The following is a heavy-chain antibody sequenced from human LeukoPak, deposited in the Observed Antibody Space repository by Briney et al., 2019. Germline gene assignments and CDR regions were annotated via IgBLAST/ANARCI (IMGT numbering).Heavy chain of an antibody. V-gene: IGHV4-34*01. CDR1: GGSFSGYY. J-gene: IGHJ4*02. D-gene: IGHD1-26*01. CDR2: INHSGST. Sequence: SETLSLTCAVSGGSFSGYYWSWIRQPPGKGLEWIWEINHSGSTNYNPSLKSRVTISVDTSKNQFSLKLSSVTAADTAVYYCARARPRYRDYWGQGTLVTVSS. CDR3: ARARPRYRDY.